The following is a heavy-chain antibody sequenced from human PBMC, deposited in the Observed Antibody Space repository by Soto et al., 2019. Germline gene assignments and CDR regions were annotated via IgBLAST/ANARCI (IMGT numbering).Heavy chain of an antibody. J-gene: IGHJ6*02. CDR3: ARAFGGYDGYYYYYGMDV. D-gene: IGHD5-12*01. Sequence: GVSLRLSCAASGFTFSSYSMNWVRQAPGKGLEWVSSISSSSSYIYYADSVKGRFTISRDNAKNSLYLQMNSLRAEDTAVYYCARAFGGYDGYYYYYGMDVWGQGTTVTVSS. CDR2: ISSSSSYI. CDR1: GFTFSSYS. V-gene: IGHV3-21*01.